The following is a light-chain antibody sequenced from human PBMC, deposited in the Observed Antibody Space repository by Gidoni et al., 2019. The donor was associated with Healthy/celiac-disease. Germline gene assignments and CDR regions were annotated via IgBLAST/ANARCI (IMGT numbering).Light chain of an antibody. J-gene: IGKJ2*01. CDR1: QRVSSSY. V-gene: IGKV3-20*01. CDR3: QQYGSSTGYT. CDR2: GAS. Sequence: EIVLTQSPGTLSLSPGERATPSCRASQRVSSSYLAWYQQKPGQAPRLLMYGASSRATGIPDRFSGSGSGTDFTLTISRLEPEDCAVYYCQQYGSSTGYTFGQGTKLEIK.